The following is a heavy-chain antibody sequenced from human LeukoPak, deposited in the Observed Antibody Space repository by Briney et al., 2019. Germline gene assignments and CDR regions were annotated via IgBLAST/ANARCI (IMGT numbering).Heavy chain of an antibody. Sequence: GGSLRLSCAASGFTFSSYAMSWVRQAPGKGLEWVSAISGSGGSTYYADSVKGRFTISRDNSKNTLYLQMNSLRAEDTAVYYCAKDQTPQELVAATFDYWGQGTPVTVPS. V-gene: IGHV3-23*01. D-gene: IGHD2-15*01. CDR3: AKDQTPQELVAATFDY. CDR1: GFTFSSYA. J-gene: IGHJ4*02. CDR2: ISGSGGST.